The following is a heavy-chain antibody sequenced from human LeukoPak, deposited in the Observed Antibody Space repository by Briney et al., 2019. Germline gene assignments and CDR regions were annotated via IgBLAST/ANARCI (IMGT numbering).Heavy chain of an antibody. CDR1: GFTFSSYA. J-gene: IGHJ3*02. CDR3: ARDTQGFDI. Sequence: PGGSLRLSCAASGFTFSSYAMHWVRQAPGKGLEWVAVIWYDGSNKYYADSVKGRFTISRDNSKNTLYLQMNSLRAEDTAVYYCARDTQGFDIWGQGTMVTVSS. CDR2: IWYDGSNK. V-gene: IGHV3-33*08.